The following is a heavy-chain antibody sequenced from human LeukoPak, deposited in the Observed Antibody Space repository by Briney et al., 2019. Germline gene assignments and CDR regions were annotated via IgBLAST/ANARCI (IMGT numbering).Heavy chain of an antibody. CDR3: AREGGYCSSTSCYAGVDY. J-gene: IGHJ4*02. V-gene: IGHV3-33*01. CDR1: GFTFSSYG. Sequence: GRSLRLSCAASGFTFSSYGMHWVRQAPGKGLEWVAVICYYGSNKYYADSVKGRFTISRDNSKNTLYLQMNSLRAEDTAVYYCAREGGYCSSTSCYAGVDYWGQGTLVTVSS. D-gene: IGHD2-2*01. CDR2: ICYYGSNK.